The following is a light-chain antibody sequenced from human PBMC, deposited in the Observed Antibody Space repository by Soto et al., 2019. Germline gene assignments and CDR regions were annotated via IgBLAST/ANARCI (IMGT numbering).Light chain of an antibody. CDR2: KAS. CDR1: QSIDSW. CDR3: QQYNSYSSGT. V-gene: IGKV1-5*03. Sequence: DIQMTQSPSTLSASVGDRVTITCRASQSIDSWLAWYQQKPGKAPNLLIYKASSLESGVPSRFSGSGSGTEFTLTLSSLQPDDFATYYCQQYNSYSSGTFGKGTQVDIK. J-gene: IGKJ1*01.